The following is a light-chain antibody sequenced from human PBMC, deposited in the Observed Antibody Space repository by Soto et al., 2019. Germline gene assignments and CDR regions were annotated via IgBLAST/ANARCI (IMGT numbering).Light chain of an antibody. CDR2: AAS. Sequence: DLQMTQSPSSVSASVGDRVTITCRASQGIRTWLAWYQQKPGKAPKVLIYAASTLQSGVPSRFSASGSGTDFTLTISSLQPEDSATYFCQQANSFPWTFGQGTKVEIK. CDR1: QGIRTW. J-gene: IGKJ1*01. CDR3: QQANSFPWT. V-gene: IGKV1-12*01.